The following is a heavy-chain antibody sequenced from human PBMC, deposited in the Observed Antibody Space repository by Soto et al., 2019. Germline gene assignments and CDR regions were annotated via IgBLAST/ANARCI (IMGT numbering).Heavy chain of an antibody. CDR3: SYRRFSRSTGYFYY. D-gene: IGHD6-13*01. CDR1: GFTFSSSA. Sequence: GGSLRLSCAASGFTFSSSAMTWVRQAPGKGLEWVSAISGSGGSTYYADSVQGRFTISRDNSKNTLYLQMNSLRAEDTAVYYCSYRRFSRSTGYFYYWGQGSLVTVSS. J-gene: IGHJ4*02. V-gene: IGHV3-23*01. CDR2: ISGSGGST.